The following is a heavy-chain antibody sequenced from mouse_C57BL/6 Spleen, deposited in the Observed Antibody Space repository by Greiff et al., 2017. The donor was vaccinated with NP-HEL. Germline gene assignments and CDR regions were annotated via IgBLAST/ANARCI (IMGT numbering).Heavy chain of an antibody. D-gene: IGHD3-2*02. CDR3: ARSDSSGYDYAMDY. CDR1: GYTFTSYG. J-gene: IGHJ4*01. V-gene: IGHV1-81*01. Sequence: QVQLQQSGAELARPGASVKLSCKASGYTFTSYGISWVKQRTGQGLEWIGEIYPRSGNTYYNETFKGKATLTADKSSSTAYMELRSLTSEDSAVYFCARSDSSGYDYAMDYWGQGTSVTVSS. CDR2: IYPRSGNT.